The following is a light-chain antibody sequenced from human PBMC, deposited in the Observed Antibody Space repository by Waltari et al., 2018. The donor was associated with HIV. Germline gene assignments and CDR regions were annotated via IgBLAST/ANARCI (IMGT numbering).Light chain of an antibody. CDR1: SSVFGSYNL. CDR3: CSYAGTSTVV. V-gene: IGLV2-23*02. J-gene: IGLJ2*01. CDR2: EVS. Sequence: QSALTQPASVSGSPGQSMTISCTGTSSVFGSYNLVSWYQQHPGKAPKLMIYEVSKRPSGVSNRFSGSKSGNTASLTISGLQAEDEADYYCCSYAGTSTVVFGGGTKLTVL.